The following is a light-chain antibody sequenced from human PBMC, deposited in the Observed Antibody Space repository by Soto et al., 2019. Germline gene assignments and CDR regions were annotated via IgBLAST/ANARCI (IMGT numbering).Light chain of an antibody. Sequence: QSALTQPASASGSPGQSVTISCTGTSSDVGGYNYVSWYQQHPGKAPKLMIYEVSNRPSGVTHRFSGSKSGNTASLTFSGLQADEAAYYHCCSYGSSNLWVFGCGTKVTVL. J-gene: IGLJ1*01. CDR3: CSYGSSNLWV. CDR1: SSDVGGYNY. CDR2: EVS. V-gene: IGLV2-8*01.